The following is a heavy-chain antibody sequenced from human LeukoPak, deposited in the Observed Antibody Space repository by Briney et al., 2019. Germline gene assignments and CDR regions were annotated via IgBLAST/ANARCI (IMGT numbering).Heavy chain of an antibody. CDR3: ARATRWGKGGDPDY. V-gene: IGHV1-18*01. CDR2: ISAYNGNT. J-gene: IGHJ4*02. CDR1: GYTFTIYG. Sequence: GASVTVSCKASGYTFTIYGISWVRQAPGQGLEWMGWISAYNGNTNYAQKLQGRVTMTTDTSTSTAYMELRSLRSDDTAVYYCARATRWGKGGDPDYWGQGTLVTVSS. D-gene: IGHD3-16*01.